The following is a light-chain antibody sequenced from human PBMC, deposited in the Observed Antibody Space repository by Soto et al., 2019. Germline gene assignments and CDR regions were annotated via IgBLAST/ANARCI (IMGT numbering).Light chain of an antibody. CDR2: DAS. CDR1: QSVRDNY. V-gene: IGKV3-20*01. J-gene: IGKJ2*01. CDR3: QQYGSSPYA. Sequence: PGERATLSCRASQSVRDNYLAWYQHKPGQAPRLLIYDASTRATAIPERFSGSGSGTDFTLTVTSLEPEDFAVYYCQQYGSSPYAFGQGTKLEIK.